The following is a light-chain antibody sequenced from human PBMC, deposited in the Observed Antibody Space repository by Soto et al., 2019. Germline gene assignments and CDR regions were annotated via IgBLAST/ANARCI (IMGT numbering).Light chain of an antibody. CDR1: QSISNW. CDR3: QQYYNYPWT. V-gene: IGKV1-5*01. CDR2: DAS. Sequence: DIQMTQYTSTLSASVGDRVTITCRASQSISNWLAWYQQKPGKASKLLIYDASSLESGVPSRFSGSGSGTEFTLTISSLQPDDFATYYCQQYYNYPWTFGQGTIV. J-gene: IGKJ1*01.